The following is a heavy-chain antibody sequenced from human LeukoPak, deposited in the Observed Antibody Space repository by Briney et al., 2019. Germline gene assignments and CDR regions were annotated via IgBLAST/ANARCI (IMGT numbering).Heavy chain of an antibody. CDR2: IYYSGST. J-gene: IGHJ4*02. CDR1: GGSISSYY. CDR3: ARVRGALRVPDY. D-gene: IGHD1-26*01. V-gene: IGHV4-59*01. Sequence: EPSETLSLTCTVSGGSISSYYWSWIRQPPGKGLEWIGCIYYSGSTNYNPSLKSRVTISVDTSKNQFSLKLSSVTAADTAVYYCARVRGALRVPDYWGQGTLVTVSS.